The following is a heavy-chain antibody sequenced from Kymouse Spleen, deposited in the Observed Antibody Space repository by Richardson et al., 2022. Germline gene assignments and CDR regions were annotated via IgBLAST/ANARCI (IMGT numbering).Heavy chain of an antibody. CDR1: GGSFSGYY. D-gene: IGHD3-3*01. Sequence: QVQLQQWGAGLLKPSETLSLTCAVYGGSFSGYYWSWIRQPPGKGLEWIGEINHSGSTNYNPSLKSRVTISVDTSKNQFSLKLSSVTAADTAVYYCARGGYDFWSGYNYWGQGTLVTVSS. CDR3: ARGGYDFWSGYNY. J-gene: IGHJ4*02. V-gene: IGHV4-34*01. CDR2: INHSGST.